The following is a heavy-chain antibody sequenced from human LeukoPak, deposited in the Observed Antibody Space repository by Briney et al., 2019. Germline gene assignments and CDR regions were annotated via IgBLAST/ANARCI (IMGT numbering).Heavy chain of an antibody. J-gene: IGHJ4*02. CDR1: GFTFSSYG. CDR3: AKDLTGSLWFGELPDY. CDR2: IRCDGIHK. D-gene: IGHD3-10*01. Sequence: GGSLRLSCAASGFTFSSYGMHWVRQAPGKGPEWLSFIRCDGIHKYYGDSVEGRFTISRDNSNNTLYLQMNSLRPEDTAVYYCAKDLTGSLWFGELPDYWGQGSLVTVSS. V-gene: IGHV3-30*02.